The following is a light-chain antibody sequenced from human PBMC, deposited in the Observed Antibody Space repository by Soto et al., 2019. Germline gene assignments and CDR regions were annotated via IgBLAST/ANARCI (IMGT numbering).Light chain of an antibody. V-gene: IGKV3-20*01. CDR3: QQYGSSGT. CDR2: EAS. Sequence: EIVLTQSPGTLSLSPGERATLSCRASQSVSSSSLAWYQQNLGQAPRLLIYEASSRATGIPDRFSGSGSGTDFTLTISRLEPEDFAVYYCQQYGSSGTFGQGTKVDIK. CDR1: QSVSSSS. J-gene: IGKJ1*01.